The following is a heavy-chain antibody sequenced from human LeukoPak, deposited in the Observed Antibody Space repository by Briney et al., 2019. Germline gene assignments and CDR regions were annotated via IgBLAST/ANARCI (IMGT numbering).Heavy chain of an antibody. CDR1: GFTFSSYW. CDR3: ARDGGYYYDSSGHYYFDY. Sequence: PGGSLRLSCAASGFTFSSYWMHWVRQAPGKGLVWVSRINTDGSSTSCADSVKGRFTISRDNAKNTLYLQMNSLRAEDTAVYYCARDGGYYYDSSGHYYFDYWGQGTLVTVSS. J-gene: IGHJ4*02. CDR2: INTDGSST. D-gene: IGHD3-22*01. V-gene: IGHV3-74*01.